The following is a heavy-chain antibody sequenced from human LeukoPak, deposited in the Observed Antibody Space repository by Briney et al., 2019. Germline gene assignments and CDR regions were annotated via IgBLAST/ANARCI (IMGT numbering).Heavy chain of an antibody. CDR2: IYTSGST. V-gene: IGHV4-4*07. Sequence: SETLSLTCTVSGGSISSYYWSWIRQPAGKGLEWIGRIYTSGSTNYNPSLKSRVTMSVDTSKNQFSLKLSSVTAADTAVYYCAREFIVVGYYYYYYMDVWGKGTTVTVSS. D-gene: IGHD2-2*01. CDR3: AREFIVVGYYYYYYMDV. CDR1: GGSISSYY. J-gene: IGHJ6*03.